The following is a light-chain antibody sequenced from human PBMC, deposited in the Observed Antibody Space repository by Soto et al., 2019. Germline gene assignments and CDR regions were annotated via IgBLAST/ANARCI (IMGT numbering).Light chain of an antibody. Sequence: DIQLTQSPSFLSASVGDRVTITCRASQGISSHLAWYQQKPGKAPKLLIYAASTLQSGVPSRFSGSGSGTEFTLTISSLQPEDFATYSCQQLNSYPITVGQGTRLEIK. CDR3: QQLNSYPIT. CDR2: AAS. J-gene: IGKJ5*01. V-gene: IGKV1-9*01. CDR1: QGISSH.